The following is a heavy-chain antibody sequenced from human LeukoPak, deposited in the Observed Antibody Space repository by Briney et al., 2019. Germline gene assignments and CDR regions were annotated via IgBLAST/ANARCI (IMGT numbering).Heavy chain of an antibody. CDR1: GFTFSSYG. CDR2: IRYDGSNK. CDR3: AKIRTRRYSGYGCGIFDY. D-gene: IGHD5-12*01. Sequence: GGSLRLSCAASGFTFSSYGMHWVRQAPGKGLEWVAFIRYDGSNKYYADSVKGRFTISRDNSKNTLYLQMNSLRAEDTAVYYCAKIRTRRYSGYGCGIFDYWGQGTLVTVSS. V-gene: IGHV3-30*02. J-gene: IGHJ4*02.